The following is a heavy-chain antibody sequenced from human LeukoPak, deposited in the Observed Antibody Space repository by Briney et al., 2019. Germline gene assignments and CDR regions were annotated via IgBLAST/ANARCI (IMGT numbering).Heavy chain of an antibody. CDR3: AKLGEISVIPDFFDY. D-gene: IGHD3-22*01. CDR1: GFTFSSHA. Sequence: GGSLRLSCAASGFTFSSHAMSWVRQAPGKGLEWVSAISDSGGSTYYADSVKGRFTISRDNSKNTLYLQMNSLRAEDTAVYYCAKLGEISVIPDFFDYWGQGTLVTVSS. V-gene: IGHV3-23*01. CDR2: ISDSGGST. J-gene: IGHJ4*02.